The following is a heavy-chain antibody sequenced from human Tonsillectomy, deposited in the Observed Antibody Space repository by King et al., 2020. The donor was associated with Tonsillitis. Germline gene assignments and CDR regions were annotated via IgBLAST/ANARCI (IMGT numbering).Heavy chain of an antibody. D-gene: IGHD3-10*01. J-gene: IGHJ4*02. CDR2: IHHSGST. Sequence: HVQLQESGPGLVKPSGTLSLTCAVSGGSISSSNWWNWVRQPPGKGLEWIGEIHHSGSTNYNPSLKSRVTISVDKSKNQFSLKLSSVTAADTAVYYCERSGGDYYGSGSHYNFFDYWGQGTLVTVSS. CDR1: GGSISSSNW. V-gene: IGHV4-4*02. CDR3: ERSGGDYYGSGSHYNFFDY.